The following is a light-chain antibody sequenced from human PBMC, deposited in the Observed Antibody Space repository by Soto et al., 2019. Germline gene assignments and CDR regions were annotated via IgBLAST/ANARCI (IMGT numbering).Light chain of an antibody. CDR1: SSDVGSYNL. V-gene: IGLV2-23*03. J-gene: IGLJ2*01. CDR2: EGS. CDR3: CSYAGSSTFGVV. Sequence: QSVLTQPASVSGSPGHSITISCTGTSSDVGSYNLVSWYQQHPGKAPKLMIYEGSKRPSGVSNRFSGSKSGNTASLTISGLQAEDEADYYCCSYAGSSTFGVVFGGGTKLTVL.